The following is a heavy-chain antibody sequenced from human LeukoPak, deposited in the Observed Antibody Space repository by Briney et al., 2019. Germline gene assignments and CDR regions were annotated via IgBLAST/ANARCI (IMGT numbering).Heavy chain of an antibody. D-gene: IGHD2-15*01. CDR3: AKDLAGRRGWYYFDY. J-gene: IGHJ4*02. V-gene: IGHV3-43*02. Sequence: PGGSLRLSCAASGFTLDDYAMHWVRQAPGKGLEWVSLISGDGGSTYYADSVKGRFTISRDNSKNSLYLQMNSLRTEDTALYYCAKDLAGRRGWYYFDYWGQGTLVTVSS. CDR2: ISGDGGST. CDR1: GFTLDDYA.